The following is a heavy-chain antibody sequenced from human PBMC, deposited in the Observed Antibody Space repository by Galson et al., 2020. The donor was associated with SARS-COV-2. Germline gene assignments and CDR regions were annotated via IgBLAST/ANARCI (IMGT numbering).Heavy chain of an antibody. V-gene: IGHV3-11*06. D-gene: IGHD2-15*01. J-gene: IGHJ3*02. Sequence: GESLKISCAASGFTFSDYYMSWIRQAPGKGLEWVSGISSGSIYTNYADSVKGRFTISRDNAKNSLSLQMNSLRAEDTAVHYCARPGAARDLDAFDIWGQGTVVTVSS. CDR2: ISSGSIYT. CDR1: GFTFSDYY. CDR3: ARPGAARDLDAFDI.